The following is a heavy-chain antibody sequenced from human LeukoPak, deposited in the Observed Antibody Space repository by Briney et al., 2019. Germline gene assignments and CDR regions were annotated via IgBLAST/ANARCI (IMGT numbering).Heavy chain of an antibody. D-gene: IGHD1-26*01. CDR2: ISYDGSNK. J-gene: IGHJ4*02. Sequence: PGGSLRLSCAASGFTFSSYAMHWVRQAPGKGLEWVAVISYDGSNKYYADSVKGRFTISRDNSKNTLYLQMNSLRAEGTAVYYCARDGSGSYYGGRDYFDYWGQGTLVTVSS. CDR1: GFTFSSYA. CDR3: ARDGSGSYYGGRDYFDY. V-gene: IGHV3-30-3*01.